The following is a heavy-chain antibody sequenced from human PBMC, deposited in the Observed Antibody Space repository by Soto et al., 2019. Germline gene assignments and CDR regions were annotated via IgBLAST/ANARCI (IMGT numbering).Heavy chain of an antibody. V-gene: IGHV4-59*01. Sequence: SETLSLTCSVSGGSISSYYWSWIRQPPGRGLEWIGYVYYSGSTNYNPSLKSRVTISMDTSRNQFSLRLTSVTAADTAVYYCARDAYTSGFYCFDFWGQGTLVTVSS. CDR1: GGSISSYY. J-gene: IGHJ4*02. D-gene: IGHD6-19*01. CDR2: VYYSGST. CDR3: ARDAYTSGFYCFDF.